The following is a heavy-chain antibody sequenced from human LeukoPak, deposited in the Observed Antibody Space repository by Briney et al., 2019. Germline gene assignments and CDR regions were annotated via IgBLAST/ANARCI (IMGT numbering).Heavy chain of an antibody. Sequence: KLPETLSLTCAVYGGSFSGYYWSWIRQPPGKGLEWIGEINHSGSTNYNPSLKSRVTISVDTSKNQFSLKLSSVTAADTAVYYCARLKEGIDYWGQGTLVTVSS. J-gene: IGHJ4*02. CDR3: ARLKEGIDY. V-gene: IGHV4-34*01. CDR1: GGSFSGYY. CDR2: INHSGST. D-gene: IGHD3-10*01.